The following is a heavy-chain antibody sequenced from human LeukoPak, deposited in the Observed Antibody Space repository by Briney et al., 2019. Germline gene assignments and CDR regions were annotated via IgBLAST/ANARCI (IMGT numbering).Heavy chain of an antibody. V-gene: IGHV1-69*04. Sequence: ASVKVSCKASGGTFSSYAISWVRQAPGQGLEWMGRIIPILGIANYAQRFQGRVTITADKSTSTAYMELSSLRSEDTAVYYCARGKSWWFDPWGQGTLVTVSS. CDR1: GGTFSSYA. CDR2: IIPILGIA. J-gene: IGHJ5*02. CDR3: ARGKSWWFDP.